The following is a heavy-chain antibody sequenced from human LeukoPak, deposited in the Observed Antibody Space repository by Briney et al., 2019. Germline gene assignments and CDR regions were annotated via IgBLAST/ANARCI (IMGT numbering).Heavy chain of an antibody. J-gene: IGHJ4*02. CDR3: AKDYYDSSGLGYFDY. Sequence: GGSLRLSCAAPGFTFSSYAMSWVRQAPGKGLEWVSAISGSGGSTYYADSVKGRFTISRDNSKNTLYLQMNSLRAEDTAVYYCAKDYYDSSGLGYFDYWGQGTLVTVSS. CDR1: GFTFSSYA. CDR2: ISGSGGST. V-gene: IGHV3-23*01. D-gene: IGHD3-22*01.